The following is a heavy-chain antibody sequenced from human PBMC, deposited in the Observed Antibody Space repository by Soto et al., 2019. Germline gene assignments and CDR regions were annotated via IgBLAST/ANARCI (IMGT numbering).Heavy chain of an antibody. CDR2: IYYSGST. CDR3: ARHTYYDFWSGYALDDAFDI. D-gene: IGHD3-3*01. J-gene: IGHJ3*02. Sequence: SETLSVTCTVADGSIGSGGYYWSWIHQHPGKGLEWVGYIYYSGSTYYNPSLKSRVTISVDTSKNQFSLKLSSVTAADTAVYYCARHTYYDFWSGYALDDAFDIWGQGTMVTVSS. V-gene: IGHV4-31*03. CDR1: DGSIGSGGYY.